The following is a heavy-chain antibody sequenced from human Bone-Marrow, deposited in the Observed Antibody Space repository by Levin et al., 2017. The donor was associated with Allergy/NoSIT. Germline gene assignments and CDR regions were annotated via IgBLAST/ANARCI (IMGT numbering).Heavy chain of an antibody. CDR2: ISSPGTTI. J-gene: IGHJ5*02. CDR1: GFTLTPYS. CDR3: ARIGHERLWFGETALPPDL. V-gene: IGHV3-48*01. Sequence: RTGGSLRLSCAASGFTLTPYSLNWVRQAPGKGLEWVSYISSPGTTIYYADSVKGRFTVSRDNRWDSVYLQMNSLRAEDTAIYYCARIGHERLWFGETALPPDLWGQGTLVTVSS. D-gene: IGHD3-10*01.